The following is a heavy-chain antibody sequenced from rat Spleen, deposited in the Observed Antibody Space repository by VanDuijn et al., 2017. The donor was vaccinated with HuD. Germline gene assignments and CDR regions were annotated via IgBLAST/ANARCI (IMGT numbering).Heavy chain of an antibody. V-gene: IGHV5-29*01. CDR2: LSYDGTTT. D-gene: IGHD1-6*01. J-gene: IGHJ2*01. CDR1: GFTFNNYW. CDR3: ARRHFEYTDYFDY. Sequence: EVQLVESGGGLVQPGRSLKLSCVASGFTFNNYWMTWIRQAPTKGLEWVATLSYDGTTTYYRDSVKGRFTISRDVAKSTLFLQMDSLRSEDTATYYCARRHFEYTDYFDYWGQGVMVTVSS.